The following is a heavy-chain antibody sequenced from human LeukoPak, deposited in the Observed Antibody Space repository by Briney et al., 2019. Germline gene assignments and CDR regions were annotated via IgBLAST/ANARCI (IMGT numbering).Heavy chain of an antibody. CDR1: GGSISSGDYY. CDR2: IYYSGST. Sequence: SQTLSLTCTVSGGSISSGDYYWSWIRQPPGKGLEWIGYIYYSGSTYYYPPLKSPVTLSVDTSKNQFSLELSSVTAADTAVYYCARAPGGVCGGACLNWFDPWGQGTLVTVSS. V-gene: IGHV4-30-4*01. J-gene: IGHJ5*02. CDR3: ARAPGGVCGGACLNWFDP. D-gene: IGHD2-21*02.